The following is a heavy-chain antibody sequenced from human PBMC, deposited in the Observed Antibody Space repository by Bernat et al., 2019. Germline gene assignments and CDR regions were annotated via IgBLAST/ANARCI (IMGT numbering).Heavy chain of an antibody. D-gene: IGHD2-15*01. V-gene: IGHV3-74*03. CDR3: ARSYCSGNSCPNGFDP. J-gene: IGHJ5*02. CDR1: GFTFSSYW. Sequence: EVQLVESGGGLVQPGGSLRLSCAASGFTFSSYWMHWVRQAPGKGLVWVSRINSDGSNTKYADPVKGRFTFSRDNAKNTLYLQMNSLRAEDTAVYYCARSYCSGNSCPNGFDPWGQGTLVTVSS. CDR2: INSDGSNT.